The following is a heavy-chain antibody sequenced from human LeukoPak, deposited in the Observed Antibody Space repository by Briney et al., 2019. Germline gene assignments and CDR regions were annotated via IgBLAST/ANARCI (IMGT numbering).Heavy chain of an antibody. J-gene: IGHJ4*02. CDR1: GYGFTSYY. V-gene: IGHV1-46*03. Sequence: ASVKVSCKAFGYGFTSYYIHWVRQAPGQGLEWMGIINPSVGGTTYARKFQGRVTMTRDTSTSTVYMELSSLRSEDTAVYYCARHGSGRYYPAEGRVDYWGQGTLVTVSS. CDR3: ARHGSGRYYPAEGRVDY. CDR2: INPSVGGT. D-gene: IGHD3-10*01.